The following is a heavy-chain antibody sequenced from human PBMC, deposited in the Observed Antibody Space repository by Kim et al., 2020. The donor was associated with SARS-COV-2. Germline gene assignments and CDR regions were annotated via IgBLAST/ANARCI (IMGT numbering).Heavy chain of an antibody. V-gene: IGHV7-4-1*02. Sequence: ASVKVSCKASGYTFTSYAMNWVRQAPGQGLEWMGWINTNTGNPTYAQGFTGRFVFSLDTSVSTAYLQISSLKAEDTAVYYCARGSSPVAMILGAGATDVWGQGTTVTVSS. CDR2: INTNTGNP. CDR1: GYTFTSYA. CDR3: ARGSSPVAMILGAGATDV. D-gene: IGHD3-16*01. J-gene: IGHJ6*02.